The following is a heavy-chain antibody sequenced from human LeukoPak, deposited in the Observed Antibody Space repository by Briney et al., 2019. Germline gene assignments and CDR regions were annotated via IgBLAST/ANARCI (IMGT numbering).Heavy chain of an antibody. CDR1: GFSFGNYA. V-gene: IGHV3-23*01. CDR3: VKGPRDTYGTNWFVS. D-gene: IGHD2-21*01. J-gene: IGHJ5*01. Sequence: GGSLRLSCVASGFSFGNYAMSWVRQAPGKGLQWVSQISGTGGATWYAGFARDRFTISRDNSKKTLYLQMSGLRVEDTAMYYCVKGPRDTYGTNWFVSWGQGTLLIVSS. CDR2: ISGTGGAT.